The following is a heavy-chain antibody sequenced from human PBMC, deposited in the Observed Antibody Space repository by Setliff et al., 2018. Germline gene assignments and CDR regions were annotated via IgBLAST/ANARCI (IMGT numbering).Heavy chain of an antibody. CDR1: GDPFNAYG. D-gene: IGHD4-17*01. CDR2: IIPVLGMT. Sequence: VASVKVSCKASGDPFNAYGVSWVLQAPGQVLERMGAIIPVLGMTDYAQKFQGGPTVTADQSTTKVYMELSSLRFDVTALYYFAIGPSRTVTPSRLIYFYLMDVWGTGTTVTVSS. V-gene: IGHV1-69*10. CDR3: AIGPSRTVTPSRLIYFYLMDV. J-gene: IGHJ6*03.